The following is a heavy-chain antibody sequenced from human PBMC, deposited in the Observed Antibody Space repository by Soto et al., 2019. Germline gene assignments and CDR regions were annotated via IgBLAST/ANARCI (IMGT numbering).Heavy chain of an antibody. Sequence: QVQLVQSGAEVKKPGSSVKVSCKASGGTFSSYAISWVRQAPGQGLEWMGGIIPIFGTANYAQKFQGRVTITADEATSTAYMELSSLRPEDTAVYYWAIYNWNPTNWIDPWGKGTLVTVSS. J-gene: IGHJ5*02. V-gene: IGHV1-69*01. CDR3: AIYNWNPTNWIDP. CDR1: GGTFSSYA. CDR2: IIPIFGTA. D-gene: IGHD1-20*01.